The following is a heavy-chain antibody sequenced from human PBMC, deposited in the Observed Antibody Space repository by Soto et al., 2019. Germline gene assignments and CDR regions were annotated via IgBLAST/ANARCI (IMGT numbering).Heavy chain of an antibody. CDR3: ARDFSSSSAKADF. V-gene: IGHV3-21*01. D-gene: IGHD6-6*01. J-gene: IGHJ4*02. CDR2: ITSGTSYK. Sequence: EVQLVESGGGLVKPGESLRLSCVASGFTFSSYGMIWVRQAPGKGLEWVSAITSGTSYKYYAESLKGRITISRDNTNNALFLQMNSLKAEDTAIYYCARDFSSSSAKADFWGQGTLVTVSS. CDR1: GFTFSSYG.